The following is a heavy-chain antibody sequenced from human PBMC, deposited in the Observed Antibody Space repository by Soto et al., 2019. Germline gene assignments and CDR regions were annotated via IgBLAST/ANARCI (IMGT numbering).Heavy chain of an antibody. D-gene: IGHD3-3*01. J-gene: IGHJ4*02. Sequence: QVQLVESGGGVVQPGRSLRLSCAASGFSLSNYDMHWVRQAPGKGLEWVAVISPDESKIFYADSVKGRFTISRDISKNTLYIKMNSGRTADAARFSGARKIIPETPFDYWGQGTLVTVSS. CDR2: ISPDESKI. CDR1: GFSLSNYD. V-gene: IGHV3-30-3*01. CDR3: ARKIIPETPFDY.